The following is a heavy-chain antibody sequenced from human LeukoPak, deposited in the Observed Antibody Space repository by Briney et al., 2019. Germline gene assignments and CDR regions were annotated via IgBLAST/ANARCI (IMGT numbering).Heavy chain of an antibody. Sequence: PSETLSLTCTVSDDSITMYYRTWIRQPPGKGLEWIGYVDHTGSTKFNPSLNGSVSISRDTSNNFFSLRLRSVTAADTAVYFCARGRVSSSTWYSTYYYFFYMDFWGKGTTVTVSS. CDR2: VDHTGST. CDR3: ARGRVSSSTWYSTYYYFFYMDF. V-gene: IGHV4-59*01. J-gene: IGHJ6*03. D-gene: IGHD4-11*01. CDR1: DDSITMYY.